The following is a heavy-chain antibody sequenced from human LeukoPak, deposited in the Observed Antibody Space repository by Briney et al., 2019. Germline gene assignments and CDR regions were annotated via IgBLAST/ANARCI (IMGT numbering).Heavy chain of an antibody. V-gene: IGHV4-30-4*08. J-gene: IGHJ3*02. D-gene: IGHD3-10*01. Sequence: TLSLTCTVSGGSFSSGAYYWSWIRQPPGEGLEWIGYIYYIGSTYYNPSLKSRVIISVDTSKNQFSLKLSSVTATDTAVYYCARDSMVRGFLSAFDIWGQGTMVTVSS. CDR3: ARDSMVRGFLSAFDI. CDR2: IYYIGST. CDR1: GGSFSSGAYY.